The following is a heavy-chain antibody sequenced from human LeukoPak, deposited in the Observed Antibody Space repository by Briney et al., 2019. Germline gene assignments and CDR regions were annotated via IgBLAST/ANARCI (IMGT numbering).Heavy chain of an antibody. CDR3: ARARVWFGDSVFDP. CDR1: GYTFTSYD. CDR2: MDPNSGNT. J-gene: IGHJ5*02. D-gene: IGHD3-10*01. Sequence: GASVKVSCKASGYTFTSYDINWVRQATGQGLEWMGWMDPNSGNTGYAQKFQGRVTMTRNTSISTAYMELSSLRSEDTAVYYCARARVWFGDSVFDPWGQGTLVTVSS. V-gene: IGHV1-8*01.